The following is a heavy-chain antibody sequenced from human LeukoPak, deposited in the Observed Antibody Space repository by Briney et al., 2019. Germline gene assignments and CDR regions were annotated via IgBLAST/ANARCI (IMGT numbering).Heavy chain of an antibody. CDR3: ARGRGYRDYDRPLDY. V-gene: IGHV3-53*01. CDR2: ITSGGNT. J-gene: IGHJ4*02. CDR1: GFTVSSNY. Sequence: GGSLRLSCAASGFTVSSNYMNWVRQAPGKGLEWVSAITSGGNTYYADSVKGRLTTSRDNSKNTLYVQMNSLRAEDTAIYYCARGRGYRDYDRPLDYWGQGTLVTVSS. D-gene: IGHD5-12*01.